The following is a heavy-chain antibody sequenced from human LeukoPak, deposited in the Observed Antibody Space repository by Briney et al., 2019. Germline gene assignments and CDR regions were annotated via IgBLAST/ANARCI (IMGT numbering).Heavy chain of an antibody. V-gene: IGHV1-69*01. J-gene: IGHJ4*02. D-gene: IGHD3-3*01. Sequence: ASVKVSCKASGGTFSSYAISWVRQAPGQGLEWMGGIIPIFGTANYAQKFQGRVTITADESTSTAYMELTSLRSEDTVVYYCARGPDYDFWSGQGVYWGQGTLVTVSS. CDR3: ARGPDYDFWSGQGVY. CDR1: GGTFSSYA. CDR2: IIPIFGTA.